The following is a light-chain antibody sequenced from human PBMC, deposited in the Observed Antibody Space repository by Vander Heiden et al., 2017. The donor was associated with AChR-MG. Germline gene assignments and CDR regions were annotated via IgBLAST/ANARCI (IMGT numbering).Light chain of an antibody. CDR2: EGS. J-gene: IGLJ3*02. CDR3: EVWDSTSDPRV. CDR1: NIGGKS. Sequence: SYVLTQTPSLSVAPGKTATIARAGANIGGKSVHWYQHKAGQAPALVVYEGSDRPSGIPERCSGSNSGNTATLTISRVEAGDEADYYCEVWDSTSDPRVFGGGTKLTVL. V-gene: IGLV3-21*03.